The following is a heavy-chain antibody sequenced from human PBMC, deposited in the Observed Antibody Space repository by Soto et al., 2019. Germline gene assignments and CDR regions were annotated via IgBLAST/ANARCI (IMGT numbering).Heavy chain of an antibody. V-gene: IGHV4-39*01. CDR3: ARRPRVDTAMVSYYYGMDV. Sequence: QLQLQESGPGLVKPSETLSLTCTVSGGSISSSSYYWGWIRQPPGKGLEWIGSIYYSGSTYYNPSLKSRVTISVDTSKNQFSLKLSSVTAADTAVYYCARRPRVDTAMVSYYYGMDVWGQGTTVTVSS. CDR1: GGSISSSSYY. CDR2: IYYSGST. J-gene: IGHJ6*02. D-gene: IGHD5-18*01.